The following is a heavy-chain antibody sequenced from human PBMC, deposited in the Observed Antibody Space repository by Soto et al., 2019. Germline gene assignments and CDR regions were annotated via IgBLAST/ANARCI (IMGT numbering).Heavy chain of an antibody. CDR2: ISGSGEST. CDR1: GFTFGMYS. D-gene: IGHD1-1*01. CDR3: AQGLGDRWNTYYFDY. Sequence: EVQVLESGGDLVQPGGSLRLSCAASGFTFGMYSMSWVRQAPGKGLEWVSGISGSGESTYYADSVKGRFTISRDKSKNTLYLQMYSLRADDTAVYYCAQGLGDRWNTYYFDYWGQGTLVTVSS. V-gene: IGHV3-23*01. J-gene: IGHJ4*02.